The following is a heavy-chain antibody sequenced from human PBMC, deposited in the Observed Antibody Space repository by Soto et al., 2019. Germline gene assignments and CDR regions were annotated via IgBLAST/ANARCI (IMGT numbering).Heavy chain of an antibody. CDR1: GVTFSSET. Sequence: QVQLVQSGSEVKKPGSSLKVSCKASGVTFSSETISWVRQAPGQGLEWVGVIIPLFGTANYAQKFQGSVTITADESTSTLYIELSSLRSDDTAVDYCATELGDNPASPFDSCGQGTLVTVSS. CDR2: IIPLFGTA. D-gene: IGHD2-21*01. J-gene: IGHJ4*02. V-gene: IGHV1-69*01. CDR3: ATELGDNPASPFDS.